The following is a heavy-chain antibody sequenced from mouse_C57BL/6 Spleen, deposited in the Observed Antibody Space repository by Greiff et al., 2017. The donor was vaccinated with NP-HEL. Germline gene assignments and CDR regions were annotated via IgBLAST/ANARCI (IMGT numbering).Heavy chain of an antibody. CDR3: ARGPYSKGGLDC. Sequence: QVQLQQPGAELVRPGSSVKLSCKASGYTFTSYWMDWVKQRPGQGLEWIGNIYPSDSETHYNQKFKDKATLTVDKSSSTAYMQLSSLTSEDSAVYYCARGPYSKGGLDCWGQGTTVTVAS. CDR2: IYPSDSET. V-gene: IGHV1-61*01. J-gene: IGHJ4*01. D-gene: IGHD2-5*01. CDR1: GYTFTSYW.